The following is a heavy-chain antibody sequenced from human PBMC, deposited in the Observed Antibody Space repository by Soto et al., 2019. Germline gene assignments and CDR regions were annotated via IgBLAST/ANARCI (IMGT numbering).Heavy chain of an antibody. D-gene: IGHD2-15*01. J-gene: IGHJ4*02. V-gene: IGHV1-24*01. Sequence: ASVKVSCKVSGYTLTEVSIHWVRKAPGKGLEWMGGFDLGDDETIYAQKFQGRVTMTEDTSTDTAYMELSSLRSEDTAVYYCASKDDPFEYWGQGTQVTVSS. CDR1: GYTLTEVS. CDR2: FDLGDDET. CDR3: ASKDDPFEY.